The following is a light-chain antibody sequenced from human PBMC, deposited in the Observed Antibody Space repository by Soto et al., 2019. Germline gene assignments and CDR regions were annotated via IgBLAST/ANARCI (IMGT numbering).Light chain of an antibody. J-gene: IGKJ4*01. V-gene: IGKV3-15*01. CDR3: QQYNNWPSLT. CDR1: QSVSCN. Sequence: ELGMTHSPATPSVSAGETATQPCRASQSVSCNLASYQQTPSQAPRLLIDGASTTATGIPARFSGRVSGTEFTLTISSVESEDFAVYYCQQYNNWPSLTFGVRPKVEIK. CDR2: GAS.